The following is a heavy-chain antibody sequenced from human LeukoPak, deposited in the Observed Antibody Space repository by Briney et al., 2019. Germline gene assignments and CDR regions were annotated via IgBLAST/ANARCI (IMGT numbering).Heavy chain of an antibody. CDR3: AKDGAFGDSSGHHLDY. CDR1: GFTFSSYG. V-gene: IGHV3-30*18. J-gene: IGHJ4*02. D-gene: IGHD3-22*01. CDR2: ISYDGSNK. Sequence: GGSLRLSCAASGFTFSSYGMHWVRQAPGKGLEWVAVISYDGSNKYYAESVTGRFTISRDNSKNTLYLQMNSLRAEDTAVYYCAKDGAFGDSSGHHLDYWGQGTLVTVSS.